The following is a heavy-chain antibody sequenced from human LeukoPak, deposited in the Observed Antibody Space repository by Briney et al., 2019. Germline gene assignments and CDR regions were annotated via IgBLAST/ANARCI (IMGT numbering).Heavy chain of an antibody. CDR3: PRPDYDDFGNWALEAFDY. CDR2: SVPLFKTA. Sequence: SVKVSCKASRGSLSSYGFSWVRRAGGQGLDWMGGSVPLFKTAKDAQKFQDRVTITADKSSSTVSMELSSLRTDDTAVYYCPRPDYDDFGNWALEAFDYWGQGTLVPFSS. D-gene: IGHD4-17*01. CDR1: RGSLSSYG. V-gene: IGHV1-69*06. J-gene: IGHJ4*02.